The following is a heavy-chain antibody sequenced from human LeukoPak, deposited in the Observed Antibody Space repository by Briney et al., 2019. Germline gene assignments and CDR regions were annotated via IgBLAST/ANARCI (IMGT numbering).Heavy chain of an antibody. CDR3: AKDQVAVAAEYFQH. CDR1: GFTFSSYS. CDR2: ISSSSSTI. Sequence: PGGSLRLSCAASGFTFSSYSMNWVRQAPGKGLEWVSYISSSSSTIYYADSVKGRFTISRDNAKNSLYLQMNSLRAEDTAVYYCAKDQVAVAAEYFQHWGQGTLVTVSS. V-gene: IGHV3-48*01. J-gene: IGHJ1*01. D-gene: IGHD6-19*01.